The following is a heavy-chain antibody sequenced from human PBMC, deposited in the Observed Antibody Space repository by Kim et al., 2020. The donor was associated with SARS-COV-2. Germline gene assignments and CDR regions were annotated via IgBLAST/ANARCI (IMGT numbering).Heavy chain of an antibody. Sequence: STNSNPSLKSRVTISVDTSKNPFSLKLSSVTAADTAVYYCARASGSWPDYWGQGTLVTVSS. V-gene: IGHV4-34*01. J-gene: IGHJ4*02. D-gene: IGHD6-13*01. CDR2: ST. CDR3: ARASGSWPDY.